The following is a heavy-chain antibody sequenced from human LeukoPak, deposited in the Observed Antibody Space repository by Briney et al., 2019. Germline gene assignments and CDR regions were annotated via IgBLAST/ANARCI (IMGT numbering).Heavy chain of an antibody. J-gene: IGHJ6*02. CDR1: GYSLSNYG. CDR3: ASRNYGPYYYGMDV. D-gene: IGHD1-7*01. Sequence: ASVKVSCKASGYSLSNYGITWVRPARGQGLEGMGWIGTHNGNTKYAQKFQGRVTMTTDTSTNTVYMELRSLRSDDTAVYYCASRNYGPYYYGMDVWGQGTTVTVSS. CDR2: IGTHNGNT. V-gene: IGHV1-18*01.